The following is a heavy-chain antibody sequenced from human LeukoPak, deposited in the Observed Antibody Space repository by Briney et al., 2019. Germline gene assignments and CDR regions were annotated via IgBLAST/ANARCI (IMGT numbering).Heavy chain of an antibody. Sequence: KPSETLSLTCAVYGGSFSGYYWSWIRQPPGKGLEWIGEINHSGSTNYNPSLKSRVTISVDTSKNQFSLKLSSVTAADTAVYYCATLAVAGPYWGQGTLVTVSS. J-gene: IGHJ4*02. CDR2: INHSGST. CDR3: ATLAVAGPY. D-gene: IGHD6-19*01. V-gene: IGHV4-34*01. CDR1: GGSFSGYY.